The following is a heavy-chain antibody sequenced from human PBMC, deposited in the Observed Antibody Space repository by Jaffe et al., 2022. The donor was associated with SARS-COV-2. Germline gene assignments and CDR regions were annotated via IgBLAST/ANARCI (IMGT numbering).Heavy chain of an antibody. D-gene: IGHD3-22*01. CDR1: GGSFSSSSHY. V-gene: IGHV4-39*01. CDR2: LFYSGST. J-gene: IGHJ6*02. Sequence: QLQLQESGPGLVKPSETLSLTCSVSGGSFSSSSHYWGWIRQPPGKGLEWIGSLFYSGSTYYNPSLRSRVTMSVDTSKNQFSLKLRSVTAADTAVYYCARGYYDRSGYFYYHALDVWGQGTTVTVSS. CDR3: ARGYYDRSGYFYYHALDV.